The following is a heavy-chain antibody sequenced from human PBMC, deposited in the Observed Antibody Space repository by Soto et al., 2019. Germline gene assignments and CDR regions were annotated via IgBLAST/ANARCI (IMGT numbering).Heavy chain of an antibody. Sequence: QPGGSLRLSCAASGFTFSSFSMNWVRQAPGKGLEWVSAISSSDGKTFYADSVKGRFTISRDNSKNILYLQMNSLRAEDTALYYCAKDHMGDGFNRFDHWGQGTLVTVSS. D-gene: IGHD1-26*01. J-gene: IGHJ4*02. CDR1: GFTFSSFS. V-gene: IGHV3-23*01. CDR3: AKDHMGDGFNRFDH. CDR2: ISSSDGKT.